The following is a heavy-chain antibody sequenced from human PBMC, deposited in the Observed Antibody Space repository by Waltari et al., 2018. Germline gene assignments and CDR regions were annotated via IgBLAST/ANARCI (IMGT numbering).Heavy chain of an antibody. D-gene: IGHD3-10*01. V-gene: IGHV4-39*01. Sequence: QLQLQESGPGLVKPSETLSLTCTVSGGSISSSSYYWGWIRQPPGKGLEWIGSIYYSGGTYYNPSLKSRVTISVDTSKNQFSLKLSSVTAADTAVYYCVRSPGNVLLWFGELNYFDYWGQGTLVTVSS. J-gene: IGHJ4*02. CDR2: IYYSGGT. CDR1: GGSISSSSYY. CDR3: VRSPGNVLLWFGELNYFDY.